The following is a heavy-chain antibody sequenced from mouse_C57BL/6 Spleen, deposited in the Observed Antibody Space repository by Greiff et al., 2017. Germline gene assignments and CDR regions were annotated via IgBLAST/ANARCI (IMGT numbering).Heavy chain of an antibody. CDR1: GFTFSAYG. CDR3: GRRGGYAMDY. V-gene: IGHV5-17*01. CDR2: ISSGSSTI. Sequence: EVKLVESGGGLVKPGGSLKLSCAASGFTFSAYGMHWVRQAPETGLEWVAYISSGSSTIYYADKVKGRFTISRDNAKNALFLQLTRLGDEDAAMYYCGRRGGYAMDYWGQGTSVTGSS. J-gene: IGHJ4*01.